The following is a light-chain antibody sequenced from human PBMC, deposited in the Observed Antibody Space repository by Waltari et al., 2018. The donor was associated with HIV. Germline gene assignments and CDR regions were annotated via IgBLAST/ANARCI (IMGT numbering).Light chain of an antibody. V-gene: IGKV3-15*01. CDR1: ESVSRY. CDR2: DTS. J-gene: IGKJ4*01. CDR3: QHYSNWPPT. Sequence: EIVLTQSPATLSASPGERVTLSCRASESVSRYLAWYQQKPGQAPRLLIYDTSARATGIPARFSGGGSETDFTLTISSLQSEDFAVYSCQHYSNWPPTFGGGTKVDIK.